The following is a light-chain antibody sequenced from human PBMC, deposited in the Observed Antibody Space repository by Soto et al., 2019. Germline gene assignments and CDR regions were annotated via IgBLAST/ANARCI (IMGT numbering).Light chain of an antibody. CDR2: DAS. J-gene: IGKJ1*01. CDR1: QSISSW. Sequence: IQITQYHSTLSASVGDRVTITCRASQSISSWLAWYQQKPGKAPKLLIYDASSLESGVPSRFSGSGSGTEFTLTISSLQPDDFATYYCQQYNSYWTFGQGTKV. V-gene: IGKV1-5*01. CDR3: QQYNSYWT.